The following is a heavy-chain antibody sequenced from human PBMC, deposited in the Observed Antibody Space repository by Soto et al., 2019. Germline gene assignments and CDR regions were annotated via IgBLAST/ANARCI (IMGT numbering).Heavy chain of an antibody. CDR3: ARDPGEGSVVPAAYYYYMDV. CDR1: GFTFSSYS. Sequence: EVQLVESGGGWVQPGGSLRLSCAASGFTFSSYSMNWVRQAPGKGLEWVSYISSSSSTIYYADSVKGRFTISRDNAKNSLYLQMNSLRAEDTAVYYCARDPGEGSVVPAAYYYYMDVWGKGTTVTVSS. D-gene: IGHD2-2*01. J-gene: IGHJ6*03. V-gene: IGHV3-48*01. CDR2: ISSSSSTI.